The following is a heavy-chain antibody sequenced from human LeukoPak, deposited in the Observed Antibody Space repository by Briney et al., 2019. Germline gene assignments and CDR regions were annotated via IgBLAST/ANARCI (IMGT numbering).Heavy chain of an antibody. CDR3: ARCRGDGRFDY. V-gene: IGHV3-7*01. D-gene: IGHD1-26*01. CDR1: GITFSSYW. CDR2: IKQDGSEK. J-gene: IGHJ4*02. Sequence: GVLRPSCAASGITFSSYWMSWVRQAPGKGLEWVANIKQDGSEKYYVDSVKGRFTISRDNAKNSLYLQMNSLRAEDTAVYYCARCRGDGRFDYWGQGTLVTVSS.